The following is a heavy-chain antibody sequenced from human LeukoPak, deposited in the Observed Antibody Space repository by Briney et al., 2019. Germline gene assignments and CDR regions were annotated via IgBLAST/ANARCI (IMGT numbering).Heavy chain of an antibody. CDR3: ARRVVTAIRDAFDI. CDR1: GFTFSDYY. CDR2: ISSSGSTI. Sequence: PGGSLRLSCAASGFTFSDYYMTWIRQAPGKGLEWVSYISSSGSTIYYADSVKGRFTISRDNAKNSLYLQMNGLRAEDTAVYYCARRVVTAIRDAFDIWDQGTMVTVSS. J-gene: IGHJ3*02. V-gene: IGHV3-11*01. D-gene: IGHD2-21*02.